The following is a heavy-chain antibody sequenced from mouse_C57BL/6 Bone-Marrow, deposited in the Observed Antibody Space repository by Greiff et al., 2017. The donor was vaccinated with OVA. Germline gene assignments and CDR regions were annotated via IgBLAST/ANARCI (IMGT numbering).Heavy chain of an antibody. Sequence: QVQLKQPGAELVKPGASVKLSCKASGYTFTSYWMQWVKQRPGQGLEWIGEIDPSDSYTNYNQKFKGKATLTVDTSSSTAYMQLSSLTSEDSAVYYCAVTTVVEGYWGQGTTLTVSS. CDR2: IDPSDSYT. CDR3: AVTTVVEGY. V-gene: IGHV1-50*01. CDR1: GYTFTSYW. D-gene: IGHD1-1*01. J-gene: IGHJ2*01.